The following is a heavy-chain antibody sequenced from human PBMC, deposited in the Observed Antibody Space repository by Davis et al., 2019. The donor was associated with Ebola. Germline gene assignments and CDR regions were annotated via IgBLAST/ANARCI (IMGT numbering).Heavy chain of an antibody. V-gene: IGHV3-23*01. D-gene: IGHD6-13*01. CDR2: IVGGGGST. CDR3: AKDLGYSSSWSDY. J-gene: IGHJ4*02. Sequence: GESLKISCAASGFTFSSYAMSWVRQAPGKGLEWVSAIVGGGGSTYYADSLKGRLTISRDNSRNTLFLHVHSLRAEDTAVYYCAKDLGYSSSWSDYWGQGTLVTVSS. CDR1: GFTFSSYA.